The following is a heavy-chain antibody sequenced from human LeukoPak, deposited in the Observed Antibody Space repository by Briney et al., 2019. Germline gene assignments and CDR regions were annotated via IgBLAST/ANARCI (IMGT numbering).Heavy chain of an antibody. CDR2: ISGSGGST. Sequence: GGSLRLSCAASGFTFSSYAMSWVRQAPGKGLEWVSAISGSGGSTYYADSVKGRFTISRDNAQNTVYLQMNSLRPEDTAIYYCAVIAVSDLGQGALVTVSS. J-gene: IGHJ4*02. CDR3: AVIAVSD. D-gene: IGHD6-19*01. CDR1: GFTFSSYA. V-gene: IGHV3-23*01.